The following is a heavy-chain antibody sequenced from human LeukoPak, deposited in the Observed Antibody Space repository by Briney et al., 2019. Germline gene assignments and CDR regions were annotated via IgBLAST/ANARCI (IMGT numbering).Heavy chain of an antibody. V-gene: IGHV1-69*06. D-gene: IGHD2-15*01. CDR2: IIPIFGTA. Sequence: SVKVSCKASGGTFSSYAISWVRQAPGQGLEWMGGIIPIFGTANYAQKCQGRVTITADKSTSTAYMELSSLRSEDTAVYYCARDPGYCSGGSCYPRWFDPWGQGTLVTVSS. J-gene: IGHJ5*02. CDR3: ARDPGYCSGGSCYPRWFDP. CDR1: GGTFSSYA.